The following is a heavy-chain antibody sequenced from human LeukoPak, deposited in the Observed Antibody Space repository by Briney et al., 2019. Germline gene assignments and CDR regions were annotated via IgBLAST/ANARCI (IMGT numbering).Heavy chain of an antibody. CDR1: GFTFSSYA. D-gene: IGHD3-3*01. CDR2: ISYDGGNK. V-gene: IGHV3-30-3*01. Sequence: GRSLRLSCAASGFTFSSYAMHWVRQAPGKGLEWVAVISYDGGNKYYADSVKGRFTISRDNSKNTLYLQMNSLRAEDTAVYYCARDEGFLQYYFDYWGQGTLVTVSS. J-gene: IGHJ4*02. CDR3: ARDEGFLQYYFDY.